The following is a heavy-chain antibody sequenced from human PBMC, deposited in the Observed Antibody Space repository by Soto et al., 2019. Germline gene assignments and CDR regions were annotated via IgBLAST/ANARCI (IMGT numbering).Heavy chain of an antibody. CDR2: ISSSGSTI. CDR1: GFTFSDYY. Sequence: QVQLVESGGGLVKPGGSLRLSCVASGFTFSDYYMSWIRQAPGKGLEWVSYISSSGSTIYYADSVKGRFTISRDNAKNSLYLQMNSLRAEDTAVYYCARESGDLDCSGGSCYRNDAFDIWGQGTMVTVSS. CDR3: ARESGDLDCSGGSCYRNDAFDI. J-gene: IGHJ3*02. V-gene: IGHV3-11*01. D-gene: IGHD2-15*01.